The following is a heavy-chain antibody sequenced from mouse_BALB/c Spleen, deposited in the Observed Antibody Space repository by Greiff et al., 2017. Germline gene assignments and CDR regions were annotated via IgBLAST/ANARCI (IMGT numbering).Heavy chain of an antibody. J-gene: IGHJ3*01. Sequence: EVKLMESGGGLVKPGGSLKLSCAASGFAFSSYDMSWVRQTPEKRLEWVAYISSGGGSTYYPDTVTGRFTISRDNAKNTLYLEMSSLRSEDTAMYYCARDHARAFAYWGQGTLVTVSA. CDR3: ARDHARAFAY. V-gene: IGHV5-12-1*01. CDR1: GFAFSSYD. CDR2: ISSGGGST. D-gene: IGHD3-1*01.